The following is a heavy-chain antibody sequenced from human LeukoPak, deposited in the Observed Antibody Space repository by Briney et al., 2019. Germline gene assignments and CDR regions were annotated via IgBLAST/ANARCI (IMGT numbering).Heavy chain of an antibody. D-gene: IGHD6-19*01. V-gene: IGHV3-30-3*01. J-gene: IGHJ4*02. CDR3: ARDGGIAVAGTFDY. Sequence: QPGGSLRLSCAASGFTFSSYAMHWVRQAPGKGLEWVAVISYDGSNKYYADSVKGRFTISRDNSKNTLYLQMNSLRAEDTAVYHCARDGGIAVAGTFDYWGQGTLVTVSS. CDR2: ISYDGSNK. CDR1: GFTFSSYA.